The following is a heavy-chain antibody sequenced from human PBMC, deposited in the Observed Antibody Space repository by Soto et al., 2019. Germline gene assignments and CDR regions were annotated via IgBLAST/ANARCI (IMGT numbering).Heavy chain of an antibody. CDR2: IWYHGATK. Sequence: PGGSLRLSCEVSRFSLSGYGIHWVRPSPFKGLEWVAVIWYHGATKNYADSVKGRFTISRDTSKNMVYLKMDSLKVEDTAVHYCARDVDRTSHLNWFETWGQGVMVTVSS. CDR3: ARDVDRTSHLNWFET. J-gene: IGHJ5*02. V-gene: IGHV3-33*01. CDR1: RFSLSGYG. D-gene: IGHD5-12*01.